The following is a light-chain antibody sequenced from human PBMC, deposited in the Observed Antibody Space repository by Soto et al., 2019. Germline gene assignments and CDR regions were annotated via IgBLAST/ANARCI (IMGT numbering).Light chain of an antibody. Sequence: QSVLTQPPSASGTPGQTVTISCSGGSSNMGRNAINWYQQLPGTAPKLLIYGSVKRPSGVPDRFSGSKSGTSASLAISGLHSDDEADYYCAAWDDSLNGWVFGGGTKVTVL. V-gene: IGLV1-44*01. CDR1: SSNMGRNA. J-gene: IGLJ3*02. CDR3: AAWDDSLNGWV. CDR2: GSV.